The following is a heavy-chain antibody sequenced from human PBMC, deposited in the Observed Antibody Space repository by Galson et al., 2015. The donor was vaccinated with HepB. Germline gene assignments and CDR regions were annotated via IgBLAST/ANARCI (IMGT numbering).Heavy chain of an antibody. CDR3: ASFARGYSYGKPDY. V-gene: IGHV4-34*01. Sequence: ETLSLTCAVYGGSFSGYYWSWIRQPPGKGLEWIGEINHSGSTNYNPSLKSRVTISVDTSKNQFSLKLSSVTAADTAVYYCASFARGYSYGKPDYWGQGTLVTVSS. D-gene: IGHD5-18*01. CDR1: GGSFSGYY. CDR2: INHSGST. J-gene: IGHJ4*02.